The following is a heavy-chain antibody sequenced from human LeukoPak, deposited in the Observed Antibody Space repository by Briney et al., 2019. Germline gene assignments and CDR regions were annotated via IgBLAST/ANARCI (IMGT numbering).Heavy chain of an antibody. Sequence: GGSLRLSCTASGFTFSDYWMSWVRQAPGKGLEWMANIKKDGSDKYYADSVKGRFTISRDNAKNSLYLQMNSLRAEDTALYYCAKDISYYGSGEFHGAFDIWGQGTMVTVSS. J-gene: IGHJ3*02. D-gene: IGHD3-10*01. CDR1: GFTFSDYW. CDR3: AKDISYYGSGEFHGAFDI. V-gene: IGHV3-7*03. CDR2: IKKDGSDK.